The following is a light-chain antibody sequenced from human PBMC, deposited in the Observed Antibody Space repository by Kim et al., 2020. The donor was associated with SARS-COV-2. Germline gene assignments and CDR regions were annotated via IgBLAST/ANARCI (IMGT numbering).Light chain of an antibody. CDR1: QSIGDW. Sequence: SASVGDRVTITCRASQSIGDWLAWYQQNPGKAPKVLIYDASSLESGVPSRFSGSGSGTEFTLTISSLQPDDFATYYCQQYNSYPTFGQGTRLEIK. J-gene: IGKJ5*01. CDR2: DAS. V-gene: IGKV1-5*01. CDR3: QQYNSYPT.